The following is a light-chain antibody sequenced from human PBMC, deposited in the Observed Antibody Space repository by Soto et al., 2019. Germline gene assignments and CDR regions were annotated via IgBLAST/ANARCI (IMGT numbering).Light chain of an antibody. V-gene: IGKV3-11*01. CDR2: DAS. J-gene: IGKJ5*01. CDR3: QKRSNWPPIT. CDR1: QSVSSY. Sequence: EILLTQSPGPLSLSPGGRATLSCTASQSVSSYLAWYQQKPGQAPRLLIYDASNRATGIPDRFSGSGSGTDFTLTISRLEPEDFAVYYCQKRSNWPPITFGQGTRLEI.